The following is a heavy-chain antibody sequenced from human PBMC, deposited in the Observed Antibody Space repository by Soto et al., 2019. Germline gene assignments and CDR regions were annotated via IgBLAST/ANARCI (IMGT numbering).Heavy chain of an antibody. Sequence: ASMKVSCKASGYTFTRYDIDRVRQATGQGLEWMGWMNPNSGNTGYAQKFQGRVTMTRNTSISTAYMELSSLRSEDTAVYYCARGHCSSTSCYSYYYYYYMDVWGKGTTVTVSS. D-gene: IGHD2-2*01. J-gene: IGHJ6*03. CDR3: ARGHCSSTSCYSYYYYYYMDV. CDR2: MNPNSGNT. CDR1: GYTFTRYD. V-gene: IGHV1-8*01.